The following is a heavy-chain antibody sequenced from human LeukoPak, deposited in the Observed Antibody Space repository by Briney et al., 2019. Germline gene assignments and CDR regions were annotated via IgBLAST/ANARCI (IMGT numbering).Heavy chain of an antibody. J-gene: IGHJ3*02. D-gene: IGHD3-16*01. CDR3: ARDYGNDAFDI. Sequence: DPGGSLRLSCVSSGFSLSGDWMTWVRQAPGTGLEWVANIREDGGETYYVDSVKGRFTISRDNAKNSLYLQMNNLRAEDTAVYYCARDYGNDAFDIWGQGAVVTVSS. V-gene: IGHV3-7*01. CDR1: GFSLSGDW. CDR2: IREDGGET.